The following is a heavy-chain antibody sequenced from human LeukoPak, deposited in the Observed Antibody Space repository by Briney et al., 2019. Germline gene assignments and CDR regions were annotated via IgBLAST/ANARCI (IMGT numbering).Heavy chain of an antibody. J-gene: IGHJ4*02. CDR3: ARAPLYYDSSGYTNDY. CDR1: GGSFSGYY. D-gene: IGHD3-22*01. Sequence: PSETLSLTCAVYGGSFSGYYWSWLRQPPGKGLEWIGEINHSGSTNYNPSLKSRVTISVDTSKNQFSLKLSSVTAADTAVYYCARAPLYYDSSGYTNDYWGQGTLVTVSS. CDR2: INHSGST. V-gene: IGHV4-34*01.